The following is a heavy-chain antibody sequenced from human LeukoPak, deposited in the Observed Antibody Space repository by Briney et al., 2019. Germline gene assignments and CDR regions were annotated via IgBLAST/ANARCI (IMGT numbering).Heavy chain of an antibody. Sequence: SETLSLTCTVSGGSISSGSYYWSWIRQPAGKGLEWIGRIYTRGSTNYNPSLKSRVTISVDTSKNQFSLKLSSVTAADTAVYYCAREDMDDSDAFDIWGQGTMVTVSS. D-gene: IGHD2-15*01. J-gene: IGHJ3*02. V-gene: IGHV4-61*02. CDR2: IYTRGST. CDR1: GGSISSGSYY. CDR3: AREDMDDSDAFDI.